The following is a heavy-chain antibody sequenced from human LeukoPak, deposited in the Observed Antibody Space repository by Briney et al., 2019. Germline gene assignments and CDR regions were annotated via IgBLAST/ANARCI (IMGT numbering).Heavy chain of an antibody. Sequence: ASVTVSCKASGYTFTGYFLHWVRQTPGQGLEWMGRINPYSGDTTYLHKFQGRVTLTRDTSTSTVYMELSSLRSEDTAVYYCARSPAYYYDSSGSAPDYWGQGTLVTVSS. CDR3: ARSPAYYYDSSGSAPDY. V-gene: IGHV1-2*06. D-gene: IGHD3-22*01. J-gene: IGHJ4*02. CDR1: GYTFTGYF. CDR2: INPYSGDT.